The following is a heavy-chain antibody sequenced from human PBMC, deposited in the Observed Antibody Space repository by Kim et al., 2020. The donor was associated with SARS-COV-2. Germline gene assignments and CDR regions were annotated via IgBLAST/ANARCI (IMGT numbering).Heavy chain of an antibody. CDR2: ISSSSSYI. V-gene: IGHV3-21*01. Sequence: GGSLRLSCAASGFTFSSYSMNWVRQAPGKGLGWVSSISSSSSYIYYADSVKGRFTISRDNAKNSLYLQMNSLRAEDTAVYYCARDHYGDYVFDYWGQGTLVTVSS. CDR1: GFTFSSYS. D-gene: IGHD4-17*01. J-gene: IGHJ4*02. CDR3: ARDHYGDYVFDY.